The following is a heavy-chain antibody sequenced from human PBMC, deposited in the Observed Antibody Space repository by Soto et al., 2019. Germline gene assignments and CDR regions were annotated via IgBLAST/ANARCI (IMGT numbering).Heavy chain of an antibody. CDR3: AKARGSTTPAPGSY. V-gene: IGHV3-23*01. Sequence: GGSLRLSCAASGFTFSSYAMSWVRQAPGKGLEWVSAISGSGGSTYYADSVKGRFTISRDNSKNKLYLQMNSLRAEDTAVYYCAKARGSTTPAPGSYWGQGTLVTVSS. CDR1: GFTFSSYA. J-gene: IGHJ4*02. CDR2: ISGSGGST. D-gene: IGHD2-2*01.